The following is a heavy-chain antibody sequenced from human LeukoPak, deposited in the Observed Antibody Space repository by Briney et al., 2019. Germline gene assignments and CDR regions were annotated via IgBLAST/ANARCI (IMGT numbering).Heavy chain of an antibody. V-gene: IGHV1-69*13. Sequence: GASVKVSCKASGYTFISYGISWVRQAPGQGLEWMGGIIPIFGTATYAQKFQGRFTITGDDSTSTAYMELSSLRSEDTAVYYCAKETNAVTGRAYFDYWGQGALVTVSS. CDR1: GYTFISYG. CDR3: AKETNAVTGRAYFDY. D-gene: IGHD6-19*01. CDR2: IIPIFGTA. J-gene: IGHJ4*02.